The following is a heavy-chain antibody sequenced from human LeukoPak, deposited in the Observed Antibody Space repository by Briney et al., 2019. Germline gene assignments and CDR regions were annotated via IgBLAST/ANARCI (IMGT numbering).Heavy chain of an antibody. D-gene: IGHD3-3*01. CDR3: ARGRDGGIFGVVSKPRPYYYYGMDV. CDR2: IYYSGST. V-gene: IGHV4-39*01. Sequence: SETLSLTCTVSGGSISSSSYYWGWIRQPPGKGLEWIGSIYYSGSTYYNPSLKSRVTVSVDTSKNQFSLKLSSVTAADTAVYYCARGRDGGIFGVVSKPRPYYYYGMDVWGQGTTVIVSS. CDR1: GGSISSSSYY. J-gene: IGHJ6*02.